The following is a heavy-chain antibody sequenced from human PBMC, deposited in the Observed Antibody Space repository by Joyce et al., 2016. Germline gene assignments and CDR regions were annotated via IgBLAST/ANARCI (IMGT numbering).Heavy chain of an antibody. J-gene: IGHJ4*02. D-gene: IGHD3-16*01. Sequence: EVQLVQSGAEVKKPGESLKISCKGSGYSFTNFWIGWVRQMPGKGLEWMGISYPGDSDTRYSPSCQGQVTISADKSISTAYLQWSSLKASDSAIYYCARMKGGILPFYFDYWGQGTLVTVSS. CDR1: GYSFTNFW. CDR2: SYPGDSDT. V-gene: IGHV5-51*01. CDR3: ARMKGGILPFYFDY.